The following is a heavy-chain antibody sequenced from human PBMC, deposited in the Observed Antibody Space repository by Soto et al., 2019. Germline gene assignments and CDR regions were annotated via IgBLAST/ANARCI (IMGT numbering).Heavy chain of an antibody. CDR3: AKGYSRYFDWLNACDI. V-gene: IGHV3-23*01. D-gene: IGHD3-9*01. CDR1: GFTFSSYA. Sequence: EVQLLESGGGLVQPGGSLRLSCAASGFTFSSYAMSWVRQAPGKGLEWVSAISGSGGSTYYADYLKGRFTIPRDNYKNTLYLQMNSLRAEDTAVYYGAKGYSRYFDWLNACDIWGQGTMVTVSS. J-gene: IGHJ3*02. CDR2: ISGSGGST.